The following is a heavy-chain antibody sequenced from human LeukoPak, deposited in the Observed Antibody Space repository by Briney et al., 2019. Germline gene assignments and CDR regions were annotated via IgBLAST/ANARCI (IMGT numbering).Heavy chain of an antibody. D-gene: IGHD6-19*01. Sequence: GGSLRLSCAASGFTFSSYGMHWVRQAPGKGLEWVAVISYDGSNKYYADSVKGRFTISRDNSKNTLYLQMNSLRAEDTAVYYCAKQWLDYWGQGTLVTVSS. CDR2: ISYDGSNK. CDR3: AKQWLDY. J-gene: IGHJ4*02. V-gene: IGHV3-30*18. CDR1: GFTFSSYG.